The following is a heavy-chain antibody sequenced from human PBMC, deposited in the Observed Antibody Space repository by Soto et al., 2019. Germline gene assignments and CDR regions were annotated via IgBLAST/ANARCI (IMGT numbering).Heavy chain of an antibody. CDR2: IYWDDDK. J-gene: IGHJ4*02. CDR3: ARRRGGFGGGWTTPYFDY. CDR1: GFSLNTGGVG. D-gene: IGHD6-19*01. V-gene: IGHV2-5*02. Sequence: QITLKESGPTVVKPTQTLTLTCSLSGFSLNTGGVGVGWIRQPPGKALEWLAVIYWDDDKSWNPSLRDRLTINRDASDDHVVLTVTNMDPVDTGTYYCARRRGGFGGGWTTPYFDYWGQGTVVTVSS.